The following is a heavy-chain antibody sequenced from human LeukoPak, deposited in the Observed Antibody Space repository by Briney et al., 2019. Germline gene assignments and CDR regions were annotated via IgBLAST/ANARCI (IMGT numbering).Heavy chain of an antibody. CDR1: GFTFSSYA. CDR2: ISYDGSNK. V-gene: IGHV3-30-3*01. Sequence: GGSLRLSCAASGFTFSSYAMHWVRQAPGKGLEWVALISYDGSNKYYADSVKGRFTISRDNSKNTLYLQMNSLRAEDTAVYYCARDSYSSGPYCFDFWGQGTLVTVSS. D-gene: IGHD6-19*01. J-gene: IGHJ4*02. CDR3: ARDSYSSGPYCFDF.